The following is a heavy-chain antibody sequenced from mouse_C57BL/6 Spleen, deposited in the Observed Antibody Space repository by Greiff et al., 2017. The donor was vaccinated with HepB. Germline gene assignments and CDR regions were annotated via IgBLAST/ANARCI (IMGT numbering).Heavy chain of an antibody. V-gene: IGHV5-9-1*02. D-gene: IGHD1-1*01. CDR2: ISSGGDYI. Sequence: EVKLMESGEGLVKPGGSLKLSCAASGFTFSSYAMSWVRQTPEKRLEWVAYISSGGDYIYYADTVKGRFTISRDNARNTLYLQMSSLKSDDTAMYYCTRDHRYGSSDYYAMDYWGQGTSVTVSS. J-gene: IGHJ4*01. CDR3: TRDHRYGSSDYYAMDY. CDR1: GFTFSSYA.